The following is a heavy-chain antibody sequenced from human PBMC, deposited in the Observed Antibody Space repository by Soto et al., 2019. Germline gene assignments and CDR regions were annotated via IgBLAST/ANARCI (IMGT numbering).Heavy chain of an antibody. V-gene: IGHV1-69*13. CDR2: IIPIFGTA. CDR1: GGTFSSYA. Sequence: ASVKVSCKASGGTFSSYAISWVRQAPGQGLEWMGGIIPIFGTANYAQKFQGRVTITADESTGKAYMELSSLRSEDTAVYYCAGIHSSSSGYWGQGTLVTVSS. J-gene: IGHJ4*02. D-gene: IGHD6-6*01. CDR3: AGIHSSSSGY.